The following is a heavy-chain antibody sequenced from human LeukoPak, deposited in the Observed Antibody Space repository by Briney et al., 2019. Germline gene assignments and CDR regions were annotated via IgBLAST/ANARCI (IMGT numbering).Heavy chain of an antibody. CDR3: GEVRGDHIHRQDYFDY. V-gene: IGHV3-23*01. Sequence: PGRCLRLSRTAFGFSVSSTAMTWVRPPAGMGMQWVSSITGSGSGATYAASVKGRVTMSRHNTKNTLFLQMVSLSPEDSATSYGGEVRGDHIHRQDYFDYWGQGTLVTVSS. J-gene: IGHJ4*02. D-gene: IGHD2-21*01. CDR2: ITGSGSGA. CDR1: GFSVSSTA.